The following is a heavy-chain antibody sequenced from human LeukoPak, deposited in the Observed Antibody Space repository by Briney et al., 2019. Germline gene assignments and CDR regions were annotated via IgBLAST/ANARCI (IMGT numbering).Heavy chain of an antibody. Sequence: SETLSLTCTVSGGSISSSSYYWGWIRQPPGKGLEWIGSIYYSGSTYYNPSLKSRVSMSIDTSKNQFSLKLSSVTAADAAVYYCARDIGNHFGGLDHYYYDYWGPGTLVTVSS. CDR3: ARDIGNHFGGLDHYYYDY. D-gene: IGHD2-15*01. CDR2: IYYSGST. CDR1: GGSISSSSYY. J-gene: IGHJ4*02. V-gene: IGHV4-39*07.